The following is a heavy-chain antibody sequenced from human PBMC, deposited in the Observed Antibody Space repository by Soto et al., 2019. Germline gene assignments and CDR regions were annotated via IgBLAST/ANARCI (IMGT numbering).Heavy chain of an antibody. J-gene: IGHJ6*02. V-gene: IGHV4-61*01. Sequence: SETLSLTCTVSGGSVSSGSYYWSWIRQPPGKGLEWIGYIYYSGSTNYNPSLKSRVTISVDTSKNQFSLKLSSVTAADTAVYYCAIRGGHYYYYGMDVWGQGTKVTVSS. CDR1: GGSVSSGSYY. CDR3: AIRGGHYYYYGMDV. CDR2: IYYSGST. D-gene: IGHD3-10*01.